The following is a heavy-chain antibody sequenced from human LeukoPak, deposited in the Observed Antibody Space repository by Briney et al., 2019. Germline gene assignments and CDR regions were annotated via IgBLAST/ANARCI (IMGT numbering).Heavy chain of an antibody. CDR3: VRDPDALDY. CDR2: IRSSGSPI. V-gene: IGHV3-48*02. CDR1: GFTFSSYS. Sequence: GGSLRLSCSASGFTFSSYSMSWVRQAPGKGLEWVSYIRSSGSPIYYADSVKGRFTISRDNAKNSLYLQMNSLRDEDTGVYYCVRDPDALDYWGRGTLVTVSS. J-gene: IGHJ4*02.